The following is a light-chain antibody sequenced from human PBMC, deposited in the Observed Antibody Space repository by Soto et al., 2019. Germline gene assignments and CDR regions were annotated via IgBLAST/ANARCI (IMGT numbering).Light chain of an antibody. CDR3: QQYGTSPPT. CDR2: GAS. V-gene: IGKV3-20*01. J-gene: IGKJ1*01. Sequence: EIVLTQSPGTLSLSPGERATHSCRASQSVSSSYLAWYQQKPGQAPRLLIYGASSRATGIPDRFSGSGSGTDFTLTISRLGPEDFAVYNCQQYGTSPPTFGHGTKVHIK. CDR1: QSVSSSY.